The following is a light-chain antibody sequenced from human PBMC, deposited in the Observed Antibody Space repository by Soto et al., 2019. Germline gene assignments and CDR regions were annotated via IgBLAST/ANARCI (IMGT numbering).Light chain of an antibody. J-gene: IGKJ2*03. CDR3: QQSYGTPYS. CDR2: GAS. V-gene: IGKV1-39*01. Sequence: DIQVTQSPSSLSASVGDRVTITCRASQSISGYLNWYQHKPGKAPHLLIYGASSLQSGVPSRFSGSGSGTDFTLTISSLQPEDFATYYCQQSYGTPYSFGQGTKVEIK. CDR1: QSISGY.